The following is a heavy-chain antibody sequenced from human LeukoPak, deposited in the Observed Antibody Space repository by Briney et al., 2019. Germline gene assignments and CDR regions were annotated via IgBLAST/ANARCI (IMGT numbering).Heavy chain of an antibody. V-gene: IGHV3-23*01. CDR2: ISGSGGST. J-gene: IGHJ3*02. CDR1: GFXFSSYA. Sequence: PGGSLRLSCAASGFXFSSYAISWVRQAPGKGLEWVSAISGSGGSTYYADSVKGRFTISRDNSKNTLYLQMNSLRAEDTAVYYCAKGAQYSSSWSDAFDIWGQGTMVTVSS. CDR3: AKGAQYSSSWSDAFDI. D-gene: IGHD6-13*01.